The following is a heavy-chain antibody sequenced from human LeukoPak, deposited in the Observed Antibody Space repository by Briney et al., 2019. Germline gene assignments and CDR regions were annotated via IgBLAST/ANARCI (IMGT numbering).Heavy chain of an antibody. J-gene: IGHJ3*02. D-gene: IGHD3-10*01. V-gene: IGHV1-69*05. CDR1: GGTFSSYA. CDR2: IIPIFGTA. Sequence: ASVKVSCKASGGTFSSYAISWVRQAPGQGLEWMGGIIPIFGTANYAQKFQGRVTITTDESTSTAYMELSSLRSEDTAVYYCARDWDYYGSGSYAFDIWGQGTMVTVSS. CDR3: ARDWDYYGSGSYAFDI.